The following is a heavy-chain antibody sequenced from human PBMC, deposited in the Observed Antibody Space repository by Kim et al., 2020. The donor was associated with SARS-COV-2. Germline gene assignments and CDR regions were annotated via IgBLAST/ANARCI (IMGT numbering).Heavy chain of an antibody. Sequence: SETLSLTCTVSGGSISSSSYYWGWIRQPPGKGLEWIGSIYYSGSTYYNPSLKSRVTISVDTSKNQFSLKLISVTAADTAVYYCARTRSSSWYQLTDYSYGMDVWGQGTTVTFSS. J-gene: IGHJ6*02. CDR3: ARTRSSSWYQLTDYSYGMDV. V-gene: IGHV4-39*01. CDR2: IYYSGST. CDR1: GGSISSSSYY. D-gene: IGHD6-13*01.